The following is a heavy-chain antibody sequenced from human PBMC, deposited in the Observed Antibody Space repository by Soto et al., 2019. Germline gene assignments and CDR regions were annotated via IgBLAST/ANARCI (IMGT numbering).Heavy chain of an antibody. V-gene: IGHV4-59*01. CDR1: GGSISSYY. Sequence: SETLSLTCTVSGGSISSYYWSWIRQPPGKGLEWIGYIYYSGSTNYNPSLKSRVTISVDTSKNQFSLKLSSVTAADTAVYYCARAGWGYYDILTGYGGYGMDVWGQGTTVTVSS. D-gene: IGHD3-9*01. J-gene: IGHJ6*02. CDR3: ARAGWGYYDILTGYGGYGMDV. CDR2: IYYSGST.